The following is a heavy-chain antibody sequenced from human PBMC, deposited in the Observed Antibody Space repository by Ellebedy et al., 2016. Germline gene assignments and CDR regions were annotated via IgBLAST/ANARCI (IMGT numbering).Heavy chain of an antibody. CDR1: GLPFSTFF. Sequence: GGSLRLXXAVSGLPFSTFFMGWVRQAPGKGLEWVSTISAGSDTTRLADSVKGRFTVSRDNSRNTVYLQMNDLRVEDTALYYCRHGHYADYWGHGTLVTVSS. D-gene: IGHD3/OR15-3a*01. CDR3: RHGHYADY. V-gene: IGHV3-23*01. J-gene: IGHJ4*01. CDR2: ISAGSDTT.